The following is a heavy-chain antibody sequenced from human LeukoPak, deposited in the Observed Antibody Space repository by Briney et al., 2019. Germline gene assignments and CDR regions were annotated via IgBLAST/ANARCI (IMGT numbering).Heavy chain of an antibody. J-gene: IGHJ4*02. Sequence: GGSLRLSCAASGFTFDDYAMHWVRQAPGKGLEWVSGISWNSGSIGYADSVKGRFTISRDNAKNSLYLQMNSLRAEDTALYYCAKGGVVVTAIRDYFDYWGQGTLVTVSS. D-gene: IGHD2-21*02. CDR1: GFTFDDYA. CDR2: ISWNSGSI. CDR3: AKGGVVVTAIRDYFDY. V-gene: IGHV3-9*01.